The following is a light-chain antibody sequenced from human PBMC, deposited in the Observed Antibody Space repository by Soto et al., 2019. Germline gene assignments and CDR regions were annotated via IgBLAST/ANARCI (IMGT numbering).Light chain of an antibody. V-gene: IGLV2-11*01. Sequence: QSALTQPLSVSGSPGQSVTISCTGTSSDVGAYSYVSWYQQHPGKAPKIVIYDASQRPSGVPDRFSGFKSGNTASLTISGLQAEDEADYYCCSYAGDYTWVFGGGTKLTVL. J-gene: IGLJ3*02. CDR2: DAS. CDR1: SSDVGAYSY. CDR3: CSYAGDYTWV.